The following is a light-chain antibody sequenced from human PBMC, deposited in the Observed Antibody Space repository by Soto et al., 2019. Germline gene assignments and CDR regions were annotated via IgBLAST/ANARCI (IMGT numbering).Light chain of an antibody. V-gene: IGKV3-11*01. CDR1: QSVSSY. Sequence: EIVLTQSPATLSLSPGERATLSCRASQSVSSYLAWYQQKPGQAPRLLIYDASNRATGIPARFSGSGSGTDFPLTVSSLEPEDFAVYYCQQRSNWLSLTFGGGTKVEIK. CDR2: DAS. CDR3: QQRSNWLSLT. J-gene: IGKJ4*01.